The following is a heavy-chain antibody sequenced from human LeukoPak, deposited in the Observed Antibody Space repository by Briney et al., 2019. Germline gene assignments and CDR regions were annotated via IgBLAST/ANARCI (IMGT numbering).Heavy chain of an antibody. J-gene: IGHJ4*02. CDR1: GFTFDDYT. D-gene: IGHD3-10*01. CDR3: AKDAGGLASITNYFDY. V-gene: IGHV3-43*01. Sequence: PGGSLRLSCAASGFTFDDYTIHWVRQAPGKGLDWVSLISWDGTRTYYADSVKGRFTISRDSSRDSLYLQMNSLRTEDTAFYYCAKDAGGLASITNYFDYWGQGTLVTVSS. CDR2: ISWDGTRT.